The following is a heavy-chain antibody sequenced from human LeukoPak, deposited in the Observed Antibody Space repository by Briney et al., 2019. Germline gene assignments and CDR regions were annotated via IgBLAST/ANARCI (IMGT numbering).Heavy chain of an antibody. J-gene: IGHJ3*02. Sequence: PGGSLRLSCAASGFTVSSNYMSWVRQAPGKGLEWVSIIYSGGSIYYADSVKGRFTISRDNSKNTLYLQMNSLRAEDTAVYYCARALAEYCSSTSCYPDGFDIWGQGTMVTVSS. D-gene: IGHD2-2*01. CDR2: IYSGGSI. V-gene: IGHV3-66*01. CDR3: ARALAEYCSSTSCYPDGFDI. CDR1: GFTVSSNY.